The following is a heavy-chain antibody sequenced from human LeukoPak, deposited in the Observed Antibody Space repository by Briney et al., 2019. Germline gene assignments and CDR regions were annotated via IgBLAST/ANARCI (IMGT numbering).Heavy chain of an antibody. CDR1: GGSFSGYY. J-gene: IGHJ4*02. D-gene: IGHD3-22*01. CDR2: INHSGST. Sequence: SETLSLTCAVYGGSFSGYYWSWIRQPPGKGLEWIGEINHSGSTNYNPSLKSRVTISVDTSKNQFSLKLSSVTAADTAVYYCARRLLDSSGYYPYYFDYWGQGTLVTGSS. CDR3: ARRLLDSSGYYPYYFDY. V-gene: IGHV4-34*01.